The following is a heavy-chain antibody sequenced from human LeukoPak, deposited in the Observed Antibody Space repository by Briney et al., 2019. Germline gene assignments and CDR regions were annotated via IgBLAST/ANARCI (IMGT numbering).Heavy chain of an antibody. CDR2: INPNSGGT. J-gene: IGHJ4*02. D-gene: IGHD5-12*01. V-gene: IGHV1-2*02. CDR3: ARDDSGYDFIGY. Sequence: ASAKVSCKASGYTFTSYYMHWVRQAPGQGLEWMGWINPNSGGTNYAQKFQGRVTMTRDTSISTAYMELSRLRSDDTAVYYCARDDSGYDFIGYWGQGTLVTVSS. CDR1: GYTFTSYY.